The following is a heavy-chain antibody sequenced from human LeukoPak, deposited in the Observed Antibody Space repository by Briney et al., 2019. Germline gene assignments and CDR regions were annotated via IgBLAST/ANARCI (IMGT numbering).Heavy chain of an antibody. CDR3: ARENSSGWYYFDY. CDR1: GDSISTYY. J-gene: IGHJ4*02. D-gene: IGHD3-22*01. Sequence: SETLSLTCTVSGDSISTYYWSWIRQPPGKGLEWIAYIHYSGSTNYNPSLKSRVTISVDTSKSQFSLKLSSVTAADTAVYYCARENSSGWYYFDYWAQGTLVTVSS. V-gene: IGHV4-59*08. CDR2: IHYSGST.